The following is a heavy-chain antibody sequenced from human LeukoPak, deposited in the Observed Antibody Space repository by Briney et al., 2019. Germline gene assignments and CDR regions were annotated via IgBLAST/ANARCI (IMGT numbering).Heavy chain of an antibody. V-gene: IGHV3-66*02. CDR2: IYSDGDT. D-gene: IGHD5-24*01. J-gene: IGHJ4*02. CDR1: GFTFSGNH. Sequence: GWSLRLSCVVSGFTFSGNHMNWVRQAPGKGLEWVSVIYSDGDTYYADSVKGRFTISRDSSRNTLSLQMNSLKPEDTAVYYCARDPRDGYGHFDYWGQGTLVTVSS. CDR3: ARDPRDGYGHFDY.